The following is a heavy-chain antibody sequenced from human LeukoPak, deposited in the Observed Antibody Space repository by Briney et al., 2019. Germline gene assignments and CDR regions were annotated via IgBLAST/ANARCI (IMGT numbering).Heavy chain of an antibody. CDR3: SYCGGDCYSIDAFDI. J-gene: IGHJ3*02. Sequence: SETLSLTCTVSGGSISSNNYYWGWIRQPPGKRLEWIGSIYYGGSTYHNPSLKSRVTISVDTSQKQFSLKLSSVTAADTAVYYCSYCGGDCYSIDAFDIWGQGTMVTVSS. CDR1: GGSISSNNYY. D-gene: IGHD2-21*02. V-gene: IGHV4-39*07. CDR2: IYYGGST.